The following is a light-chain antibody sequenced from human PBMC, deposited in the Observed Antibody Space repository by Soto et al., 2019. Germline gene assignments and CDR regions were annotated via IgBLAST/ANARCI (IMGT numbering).Light chain of an antibody. CDR2: GAS. J-gene: IGKJ1*01. CDR3: QQYGSSGT. V-gene: IGKV3-20*01. Sequence: EIVMTQSPATLSVSPGERATLSCRASQSVSSNLAWYQQKPGQAPRLLIYGASNRATGIPDRFSGSGPGTDFTLTISRLEPEDFAVYYFQQYGSSGTCGQGTKVDIK. CDR1: QSVSSN.